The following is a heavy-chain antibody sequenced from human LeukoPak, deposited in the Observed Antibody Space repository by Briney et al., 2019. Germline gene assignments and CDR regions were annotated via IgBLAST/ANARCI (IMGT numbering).Heavy chain of an antibody. Sequence: GASVKVSCKASGYTFTSYYMHWVRQARGQGLEWMGRINPSGGSTSYAQKFQGRVTMTRDTSTSTVYMELSSLRSEDTAVYYCARDQAYSSGWLKSAYYYYGMDVWGQGTTVTVSS. J-gene: IGHJ6*02. CDR3: ARDQAYSSGWLKSAYYYYGMDV. V-gene: IGHV1-46*01. D-gene: IGHD6-19*01. CDR2: INPSGGST. CDR1: GYTFTSYY.